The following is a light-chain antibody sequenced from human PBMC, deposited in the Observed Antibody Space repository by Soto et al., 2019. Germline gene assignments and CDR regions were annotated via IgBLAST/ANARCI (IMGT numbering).Light chain of an antibody. V-gene: IGLV2-14*01. Sequence: QSVLTQPASVSGSPGQSITISCTVTSSDVGGYKYVSWYQHHPGKAPKLIIYEVTSRPSGVSNRFSGSKSGNAASLTISGLQAEDEADYYCSSYTSSSTLYVFGTGTKVTVL. CDR3: SSYTSSSTLYV. CDR2: EVT. CDR1: SSDVGGYKY. J-gene: IGLJ1*01.